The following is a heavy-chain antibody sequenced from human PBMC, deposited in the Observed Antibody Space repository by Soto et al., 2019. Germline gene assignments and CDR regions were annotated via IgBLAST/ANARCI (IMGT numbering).Heavy chain of an antibody. CDR3: AREGDVTDYYYGMDV. D-gene: IGHD2-21*02. Sequence: QVHLVQSGAEVKKPGASVKVSCKTSGYTFTRYGISWVRQAPGQGLEWMGWISGYDGRTNFAQKVQDRVTMTTDTSTRTAYMGMRSLSSNATAVYYCAREGDVTDYYYGMDVWGQGTTVTVSS. V-gene: IGHV1-18*01. CDR2: ISGYDGRT. J-gene: IGHJ6*02. CDR1: GYTFTRYG.